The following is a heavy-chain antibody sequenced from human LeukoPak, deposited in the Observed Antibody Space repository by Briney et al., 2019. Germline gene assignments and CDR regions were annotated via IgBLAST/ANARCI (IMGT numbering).Heavy chain of an antibody. CDR2: VWFDGSNE. V-gene: IGHV3-33*01. Sequence: GGSLRLSCATSGFTFRNYGMHWVRRAPGKGLEWVTLVWFDGSNENYADSVKGRFTIPRENSKNTLHLQMNSLRAEDTAVYYCVRGYYSGNGGNVDFDYWGQGTLVTVSS. CDR1: GFTFRNYG. CDR3: VRGYYSGNGGNVDFDY. J-gene: IGHJ4*02. D-gene: IGHD4-23*01.